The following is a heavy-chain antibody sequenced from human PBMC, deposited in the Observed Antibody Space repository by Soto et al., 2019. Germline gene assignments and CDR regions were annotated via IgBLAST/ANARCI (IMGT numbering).Heavy chain of an antibody. J-gene: IGHJ3*01. CDR3: ARDGGNGPKGYAFDV. D-gene: IGHD3-16*01. CDR1: GDSVNSGGHY. Sequence: QVQLQESGPGLVKPSHTLSLTCGVSGDSVNSGGHYWNWIRQKPGKGLEWIGNTHQSGVFSYHPSRKSPLSLSVDTSTNAISLKLTSVTAADTAMYYCARDGGNGPKGYAFDVWGQGTMVTVSS. CDR2: THQSGVF. V-gene: IGHV4-31*11.